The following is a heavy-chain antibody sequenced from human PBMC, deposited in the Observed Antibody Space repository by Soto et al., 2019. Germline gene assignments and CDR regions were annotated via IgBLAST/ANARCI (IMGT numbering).Heavy chain of an antibody. CDR3: ARDISVAGAGYFRH. J-gene: IGHJ1*01. D-gene: IGHD6-19*01. V-gene: IGHV3-30-3*01. CDR2: TSKDGSKK. Sequence: PGGSLRLSGVVSGFNFSNYAIRWVRQAPGKGLDWVAVTSKDGSKKYYADSVKGRFTISRDNSKNTVYLQMNSLSTEDTAIYYCARDISVAGAGYFRHWGPGTLVIVSP. CDR1: GFNFSNYA.